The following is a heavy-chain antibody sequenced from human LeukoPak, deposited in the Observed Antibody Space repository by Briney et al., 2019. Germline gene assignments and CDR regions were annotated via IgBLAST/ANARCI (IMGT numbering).Heavy chain of an antibody. Sequence: SETLSLTCTVSGGSISSYYWSWIRQPPGKGLEWIGYIYYSGSTNYNPSLKSRVTISVDTSKNQFSLKLSSVTAADTAVYYCVREATRGTNFDYWGQGTLVTVSS. CDR3: VREATRGTNFDY. CDR2: IYYSGST. CDR1: GGSISSYY. J-gene: IGHJ4*02. D-gene: IGHD1-26*01. V-gene: IGHV4-59*01.